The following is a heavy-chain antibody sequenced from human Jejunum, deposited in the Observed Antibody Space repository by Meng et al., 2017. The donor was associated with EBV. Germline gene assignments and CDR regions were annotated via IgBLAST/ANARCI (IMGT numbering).Heavy chain of an antibody. D-gene: IGHD3-16*02. J-gene: IGHJ4*02. V-gene: IGHV3-21*05. CDR1: GFTFNSSS. Sequence: EGQLGEFGGGLVTPGGSLGLSCEASGFTFNSSSMNWVRQDPGKGLEWVSYISSGSSFIYYADSVKGRFTISRDDAKNSLFLQLNSLRAEDTAVYYCVRDSSFNVHWGQGTLVTVSS. CDR3: VRDSSFNVH. CDR2: ISSGSSFI.